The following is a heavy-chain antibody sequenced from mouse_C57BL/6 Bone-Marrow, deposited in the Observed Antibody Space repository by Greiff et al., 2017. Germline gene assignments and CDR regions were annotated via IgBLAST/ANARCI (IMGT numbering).Heavy chain of an antibody. Sequence: VQLQQPGAELVKPGASVKLSCKASGYTFTSYWMHWVKQRPGQGLEWIGMIHPNSGSTNYNEKFKGKATLTVDKSSSTAYMQLSSLTSEDSAVYYCARITTLVASFDYWGQGTTLTVSS. V-gene: IGHV1-64*01. D-gene: IGHD1-1*01. J-gene: IGHJ2*01. CDR3: ARITTLVASFDY. CDR2: IHPNSGST. CDR1: GYTFTSYW.